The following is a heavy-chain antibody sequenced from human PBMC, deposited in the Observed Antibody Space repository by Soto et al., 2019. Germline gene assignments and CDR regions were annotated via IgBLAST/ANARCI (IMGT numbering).Heavy chain of an antibody. CDR3: ARARGDYYYYGMDV. CDR2: ISSSSSTI. D-gene: IGHD3-16*01. J-gene: IGHJ6*02. V-gene: IGHV3-48*02. Sequence: GGSLRLSCAASGFTFSSYSMNWVRQAPGKGLEWVSYISSSSSTIYYADSVKGRFTISRDNAKNSLYLQMNSLRDEDTAVYYCARARGDYYYYGMDVWGQGTTVTVSS. CDR1: GFTFSSYS.